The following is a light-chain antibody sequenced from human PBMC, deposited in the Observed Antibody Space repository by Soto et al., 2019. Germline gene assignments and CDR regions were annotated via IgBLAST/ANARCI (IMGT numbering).Light chain of an antibody. V-gene: IGKV3-20*01. CDR1: QSVSSY. J-gene: IGKJ1*01. Sequence: EIVLTQSPGTLSLSPGERATLSCRVSQSVSSYLAWYQQKPGQAPRLLIYGASSRATGNTDRFSGSGSGTDFTITISRLEPEDVAVYYCQQYVSSSRTFGQGTKVEIK. CDR3: QQYVSSSRT. CDR2: GAS.